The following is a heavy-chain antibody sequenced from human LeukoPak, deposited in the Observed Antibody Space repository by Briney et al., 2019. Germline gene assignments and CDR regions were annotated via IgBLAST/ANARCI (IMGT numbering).Heavy chain of an antibody. Sequence: GGSLRLSCAASGFIFSNYWMTWGRQAPGRGLEWVANIRQDGSDKFYVDSVKGRFTISRDNAKSSLFLQMNSLRVEDTAVYYCVRDSYTNTWHFQDKDYWGQGTLVTVSS. D-gene: IGHD2-2*02. CDR1: GFIFSNYW. J-gene: IGHJ4*02. CDR2: IRQDGSDK. CDR3: VRDSYTNTWHFQDKDY. V-gene: IGHV3-7*01.